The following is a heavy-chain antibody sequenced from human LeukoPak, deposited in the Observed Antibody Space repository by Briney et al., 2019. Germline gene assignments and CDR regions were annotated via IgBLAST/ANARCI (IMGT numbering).Heavy chain of an antibody. V-gene: IGHV4-34*01. CDR1: GGSFSGYY. Sequence: NSSETLSLTCAVYGGSFSGYYWSWIRQPPGKGLEWIGEINHSGSTNYNPSLKSRVTISVDTSKNQFSLKLSSVTAADTAVYYCARGGGYEPFDYWGQGTLVTVSS. CDR2: INHSGST. D-gene: IGHD2-2*01. CDR3: ARGGGYEPFDY. J-gene: IGHJ4*02.